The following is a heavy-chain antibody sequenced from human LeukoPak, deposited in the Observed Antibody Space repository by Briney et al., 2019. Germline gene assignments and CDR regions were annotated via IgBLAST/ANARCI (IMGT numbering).Heavy chain of an antibody. CDR1: GGSFSGYY. J-gene: IGHJ4*02. V-gene: IGHV4-34*01. D-gene: IGHD6-13*01. CDR3: ARSPPSSSWYPNKADY. Sequence: SETLSLTCAVYGGSFSGYYWSWIRQPPGKGLEWIGEINHSETTNYNPSLKSRVTISVDTSKNQFSLKLSSVTAADTAVYYCARSPPSSSWYPNKADYWGQGTLVTVSS. CDR2: INHSETT.